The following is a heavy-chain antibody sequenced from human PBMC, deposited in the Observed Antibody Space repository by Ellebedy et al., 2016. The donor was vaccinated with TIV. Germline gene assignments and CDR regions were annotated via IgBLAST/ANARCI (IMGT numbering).Heavy chain of an antibody. CDR1: GFTFSSYA. V-gene: IGHV3-23*01. Sequence: GESLKISCAASGFTFSSYAMSWVRQAPGKGLEWVSAISGSGGSTYYADSVKGRFTISRDNAKNSLYLQMNSLRAEDTAVYYCARGVTTLYYFDYWGQGTLVTVSS. CDR3: ARGVTTLYYFDY. D-gene: IGHD4-17*01. CDR2: ISGSGGST. J-gene: IGHJ4*02.